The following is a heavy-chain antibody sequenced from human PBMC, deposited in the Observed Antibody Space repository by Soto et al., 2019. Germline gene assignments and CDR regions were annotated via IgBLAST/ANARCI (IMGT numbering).Heavy chain of an antibody. D-gene: IGHD3-10*01. CDR3: AKAGSPSYYYYYGMDV. V-gene: IGHV3-23*01. CDR1: GFTFSSYA. J-gene: IGHJ6*02. CDR2: ISGSGGST. Sequence: GGSLRLSCAASGFTFSSYAMSWVRQAPGKGLEWVSAISGSGGSTYYADSVKGRFTISRDNSKNTLYLQMNSLRAEDTAVYYCAKAGSPSYYYYYGMDVWGQGTTVTVSS.